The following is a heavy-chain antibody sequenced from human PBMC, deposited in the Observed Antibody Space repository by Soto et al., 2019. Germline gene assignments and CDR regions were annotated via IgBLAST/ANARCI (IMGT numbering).Heavy chain of an antibody. CDR1: GYTFTRYD. Sequence: QVQLVQSGAEVKKPGASVKVSCKASGYTFTRYDIRWVRQATGQGLEWMGWMNPDSGNTGYAQKFQGRVAMTRNTSTSTAYMERSSLTSDDTAVYFCARGGSYSGAYYSWIDPWGQGTLVTVSS. J-gene: IGHJ5*02. CDR2: MNPDSGNT. D-gene: IGHD1-26*01. CDR3: ARGGSYSGAYYSWIDP. V-gene: IGHV1-8*01.